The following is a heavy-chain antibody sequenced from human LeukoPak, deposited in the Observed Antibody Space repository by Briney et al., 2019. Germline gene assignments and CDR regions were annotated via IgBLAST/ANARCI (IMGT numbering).Heavy chain of an antibody. CDR3: ARDLGDYGVFDY. J-gene: IGHJ4*02. CDR2: INPNGGTT. Sequence: ASVKVSCKASGYTFISNYIHWLRQSPGQGLEWMGMINPNGGTTSYAQKLQDRVTMTRDTSTSTAYMELSSLRSEDTAVYYCARDLGDYGVFDYWGQGTLVTVSS. D-gene: IGHD4-17*01. CDR1: GYTFISNY. V-gene: IGHV1-46*01.